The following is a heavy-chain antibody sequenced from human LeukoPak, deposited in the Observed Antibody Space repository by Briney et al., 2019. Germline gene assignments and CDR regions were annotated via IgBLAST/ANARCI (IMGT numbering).Heavy chain of an antibody. V-gene: IGHV3-53*01. D-gene: IGHD6-6*01. CDR1: GFTFSSYG. Sequence: GGSLRLSCAASGFTFSSYGMHWVRQAPGKGLEWVSVIYSGGSTYYADSVKGRFTISRDNSKNTLYLQMNSLRAEDTAVYYCARAYISSSSGYFQYWGQGTLVTVSS. CDR2: IYSGGST. CDR3: ARAYISSSSGYFQY. J-gene: IGHJ1*01.